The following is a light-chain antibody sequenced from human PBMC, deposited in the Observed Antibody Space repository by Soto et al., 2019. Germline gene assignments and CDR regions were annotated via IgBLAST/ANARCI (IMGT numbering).Light chain of an antibody. V-gene: IGLV2-14*01. J-gene: IGLJ1*01. CDR3: GSYTSSSNYV. Sequence: PSGSSSRFSGSKSGNTASLTISGLQTEDEAHYYCGSYTSSSNYVFGTGTKVTVL.